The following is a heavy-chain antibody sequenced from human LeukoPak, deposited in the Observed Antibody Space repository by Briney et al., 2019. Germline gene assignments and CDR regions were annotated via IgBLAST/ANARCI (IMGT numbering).Heavy chain of an antibody. CDR1: GLTFSNTW. CDR2: IKQAGSEK. J-gene: IGHJ3*02. Sequence: PGGSLRLSCEASGLTFSNTWMNWVRQAPGKGLEWVGNIKQAGSEKYYVDSVKGRFTIPRDNAKNSLYLKMNSLRAEDTAVSYCARGGAWQQSLAFDIWGQGTMVTVSS. V-gene: IGHV3-7*01. CDR3: ARGGAWQQSLAFDI. D-gene: IGHD6-13*01.